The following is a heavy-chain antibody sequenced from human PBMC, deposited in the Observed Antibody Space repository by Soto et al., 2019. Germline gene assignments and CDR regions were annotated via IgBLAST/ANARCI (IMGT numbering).Heavy chain of an antibody. Sequence: QVTLKASGPVLVKPTETLTLTCTVSGLSLSNGRLGVSWIRQHPEKAREWLAHIFSNDDKSYSTYLKSRLTISKDTSRSQVVLTMTNMDPVDSATYYCALIEDCSRTDFYLASFDTWGQGTLVTVSS. CDR2: IFSNDDK. J-gene: IGHJ5*02. V-gene: IGHV2-26*01. CDR1: GLSLSNGRLG. CDR3: ALIEDCSRTDFYLASFDT. D-gene: IGHD2-2*01.